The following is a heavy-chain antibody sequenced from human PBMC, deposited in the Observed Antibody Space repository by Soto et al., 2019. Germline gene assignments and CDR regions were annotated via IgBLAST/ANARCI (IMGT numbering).Heavy chain of an antibody. CDR2: IWSDGSNK. CDR1: GFTFSRYG. V-gene: IGHV3-33*01. Sequence: GGSLRLSCAASGFTFSRYGMHWVGQAPGKGLEWVAVIWSDGSNKYYADSVKGRFTISRDNSKNTLYLQMNSLRAEDSAVYYCARDGASSWYLIYGMDIWGQGTTVTVSS. D-gene: IGHD6-13*01. CDR3: ARDGASSWYLIYGMDI. J-gene: IGHJ6*02.